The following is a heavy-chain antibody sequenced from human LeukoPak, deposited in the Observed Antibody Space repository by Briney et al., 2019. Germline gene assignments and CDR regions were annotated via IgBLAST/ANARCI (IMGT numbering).Heavy chain of an antibody. CDR3: ARDLARGVPAGF. CDR1: GFTFSGYD. Sequence: AGSLSLTCAASGFTFSGYDLNWVRQAPGKGLEWVSYISSSGSTIYYADSVKGRFTISRDNAKNSLYLQMNSLRADDTAVYYCARDLARGVPAGFGGRGTLVTV. V-gene: IGHV3-48*03. D-gene: IGHD3-10*01. J-gene: IGHJ4*02. CDR2: ISSSGSTI.